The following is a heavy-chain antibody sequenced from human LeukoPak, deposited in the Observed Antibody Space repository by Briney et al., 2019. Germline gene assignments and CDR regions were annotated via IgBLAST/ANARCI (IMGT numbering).Heavy chain of an antibody. CDR3: ARDRGAYGIHSTLDY. Sequence: GASVKVSCKASGGTFSSYAISWVRQAPGQGLEWMGGIIPIFGTANYAQKFQGRVTITTDESTSTAYMELSSLRSEDTAVYYCARDRGAYGIHSTLDYWGQGTLVTVSS. CDR2: IIPIFGTA. D-gene: IGHD5-18*01. V-gene: IGHV1-69*05. CDR1: GGTFSSYA. J-gene: IGHJ4*02.